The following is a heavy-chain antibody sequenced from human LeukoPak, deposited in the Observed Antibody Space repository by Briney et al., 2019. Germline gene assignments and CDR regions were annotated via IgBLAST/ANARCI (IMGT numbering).Heavy chain of an antibody. V-gene: IGHV3-21*01. Sequence: PGGSLRLSCAASGFTFSSYSMNWVRQAPGKGLEWVSSISSSSSYIYYADSVKGRFTISRDNAKNSLYLQMNSLRAEDTAVYYCAGRIAAAGYFDYWGQGTLVTVSS. CDR1: GFTFSSYS. CDR3: AGRIAAAGYFDY. CDR2: ISSSSSYI. D-gene: IGHD6-13*01. J-gene: IGHJ4*02.